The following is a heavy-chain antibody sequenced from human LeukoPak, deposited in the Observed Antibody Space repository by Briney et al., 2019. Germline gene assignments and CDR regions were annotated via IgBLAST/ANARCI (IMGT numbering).Heavy chain of an antibody. CDR2: ISGSGGST. J-gene: IGHJ2*01. Sequence: PGGSLRLSCAASGFTFSSYWMHWVRQAPGKGLEWVSAISGSGGSTYYADSVKGRFTISRDNSKNTLYLQMNSLRAEDTAVYYCAKDTRIQLWSRYFDLWGRGTLVTVSS. CDR1: GFTFSSYW. CDR3: AKDTRIQLWSRYFDL. V-gene: IGHV3-23*01. D-gene: IGHD5-18*01.